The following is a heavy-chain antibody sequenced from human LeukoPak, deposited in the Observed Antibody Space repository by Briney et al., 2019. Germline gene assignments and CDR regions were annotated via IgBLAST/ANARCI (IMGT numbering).Heavy chain of an antibody. J-gene: IGHJ4*02. CDR1: GFTFSSYA. V-gene: IGHV3-23*01. D-gene: IGHD1-20*01. CDR2: ISGSGSDT. Sequence: GGSLRLSCAASGFTFSSYAMSWVRQAPGKGLEWVSVISGSGSDTYYADSVKGRFTISRDNSKNTFYLLMNSLRAEDTAVYYCVKVGGGITGTPEYWGQGTLVTASS. CDR3: VKVGGGITGTPEY.